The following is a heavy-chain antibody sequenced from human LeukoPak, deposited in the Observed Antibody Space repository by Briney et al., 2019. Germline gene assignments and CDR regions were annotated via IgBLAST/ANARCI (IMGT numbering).Heavy chain of an antibody. CDR3: ARMYGTWAFDI. CDR2: IYHSGST. V-gene: IGHV4-38-2*01. CDR1: GYSISSGYY. Sequence: PSETLSLTCAVSGYSISSGYYWGWIWQPPGKGLGWIGSIYHSGSTYYNPSLKSRVTISVDTSKNHFSLNLSSVTAADTAVYYCARMYGTWAFDIWGQGTMVTVSS. J-gene: IGHJ3*02. D-gene: IGHD1-1*01.